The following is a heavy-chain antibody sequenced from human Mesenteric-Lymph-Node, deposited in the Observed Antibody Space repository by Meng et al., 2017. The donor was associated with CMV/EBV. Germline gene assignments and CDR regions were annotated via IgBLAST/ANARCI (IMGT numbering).Heavy chain of an antibody. CDR1: GGSISSYY. D-gene: IGHD2-2*01. CDR2: IYYSGST. J-gene: IGHJ4*02. V-gene: IGHV4-59*12. Sequence: GSLRLSCTVSGGSISSYYWSWIRQPPGKGLEWIGYIYYSGSTNYNPSLKSRVTISLDTSKNQFSLNLSSVTAADTAVYYCARMVTSCYDYWGQGTLVTVSS. CDR3: ARMVTSCYDY.